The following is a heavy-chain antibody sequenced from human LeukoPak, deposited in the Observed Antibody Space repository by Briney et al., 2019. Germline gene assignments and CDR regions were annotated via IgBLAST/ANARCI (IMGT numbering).Heavy chain of an antibody. D-gene: IGHD3-22*01. Sequence: NPSETLSLTCSVSGYSISSGYYWGWIRQPPGKGLEWIGSVFHSGITYYKPSLKSRVTILVDTSKNQFSLKLSSVTAADTAVYYCTRGSIAYYYMDVWGKGTTVTISS. J-gene: IGHJ6*03. CDR2: VFHSGIT. CDR1: GYSISSGYY. CDR3: TRGSIAYYYMDV. V-gene: IGHV4-38-2*02.